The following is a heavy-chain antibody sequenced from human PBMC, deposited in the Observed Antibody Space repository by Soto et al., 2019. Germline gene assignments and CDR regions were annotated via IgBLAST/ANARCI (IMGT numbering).Heavy chain of an antibody. V-gene: IGHV4-34*01. CDR3: ARAPMVAKIFDY. D-gene: IGHD2-15*01. CDR1: GGSFSGYY. Sequence: QVQLQQWGAGLLKPSETLSLTCAVYGGSFSGYYWSWIRQPPGKGLEWIGEINHSGSTNYNPSLKSRVTISVDTSKNLFSLKLSSVTAADTAVYYCARAPMVAKIFDYWGQGTLVTVSS. J-gene: IGHJ4*02. CDR2: INHSGST.